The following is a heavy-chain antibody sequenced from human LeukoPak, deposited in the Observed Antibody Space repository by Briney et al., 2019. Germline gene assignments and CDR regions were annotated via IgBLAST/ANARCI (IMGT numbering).Heavy chain of an antibody. D-gene: IGHD3-10*01. V-gene: IGHV1-69*06. CDR2: IIPIFGTA. CDR1: GGTFSSYA. J-gene: IGHJ6*03. CDR3: ARVSYYGSGSYHDAYYYYYYMDV. Sequence: ASVKVSCKASGGTFSSYAISWVRQAPGQGLEWMGGIIPIFGTANYAQKFQGRVTITADKSTSTAYMELSSLRSEDTAVYYCARVSYYGSGSYHDAYYYYYYMDVWGKGTTVTISS.